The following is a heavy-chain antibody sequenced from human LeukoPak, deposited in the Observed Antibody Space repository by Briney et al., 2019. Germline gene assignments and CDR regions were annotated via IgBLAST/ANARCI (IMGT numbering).Heavy chain of an antibody. Sequence: GGSLRLSCAASGFTFSSYAMNWVRQAPGKGLEWVAIISYDGSNKYYADSVKGRFTISRDKSKNTLYLQMSSLRAEDTAVYYCARQLAAAGTFGYYYYYMDVWGKGTTVTVSS. J-gene: IGHJ6*03. CDR2: ISYDGSNK. V-gene: IGHV3-30*03. D-gene: IGHD6-13*01. CDR1: GFTFSSYA. CDR3: ARQLAAAGTFGYYYYYMDV.